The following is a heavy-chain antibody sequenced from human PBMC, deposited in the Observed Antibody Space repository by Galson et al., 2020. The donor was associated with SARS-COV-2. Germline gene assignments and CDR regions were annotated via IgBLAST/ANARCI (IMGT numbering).Heavy chain of an antibody. CDR2: IKQDGSEK. CDR1: GFTFSSYW. CDR3: ARLVDVLRYFDWLFYFDY. D-gene: IGHD3-9*01. Sequence: GGSLRLSCAASGFTFSSYWMSWVRQAPGKGLEWVANIKQDGSEKYYVDSVKGRFTISRDNAKNSLYLQMNSLRAEDTAVYYCARLVDVLRYFDWLFYFDYWGQGTLVTVSS. V-gene: IGHV3-7*01. J-gene: IGHJ4*02.